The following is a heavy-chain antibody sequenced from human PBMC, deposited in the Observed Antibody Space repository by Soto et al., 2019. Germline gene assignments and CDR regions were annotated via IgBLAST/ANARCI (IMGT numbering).Heavy chain of an antibody. D-gene: IGHD2-2*01. V-gene: IGHV3-30*18. CDR1: GFTFSSYG. CDR2: ISYDGSNK. J-gene: IGHJ3*02. Sequence: ESGGGVVQPGRSLRLSCAASGFTFSSYGMHWVRQAPGKGLEWVAVISYDGSNKYYADSVEGRFTISRDNSKNTLYLQMNSLRAEDTAVYYCAKWRTMRGDDAFDIWGQGTMVTVSS. CDR3: AKWRTMRGDDAFDI.